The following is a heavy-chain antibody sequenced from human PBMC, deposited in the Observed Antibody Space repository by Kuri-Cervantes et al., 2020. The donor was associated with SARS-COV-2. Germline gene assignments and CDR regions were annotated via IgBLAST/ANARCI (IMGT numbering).Heavy chain of an antibody. CDR1: GFTFSSYA. CDR3: ARDLGRRFDP. D-gene: IGHD1-26*01. J-gene: IGHJ5*02. Sequence: GESLKISCAASGFTFSSYAMHWVRQAPGKGLEWVAVISYDGSNKYYADSVKGRFTISRDNSKNTLYLQMNSLRAEDTAVYYCARDLGRRFDPWGQGTLVTCSS. V-gene: IGHV3-30-3*01. CDR2: ISYDGSNK.